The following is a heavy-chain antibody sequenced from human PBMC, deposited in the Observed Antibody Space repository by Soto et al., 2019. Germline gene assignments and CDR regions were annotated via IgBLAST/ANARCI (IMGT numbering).Heavy chain of an antibody. D-gene: IGHD1-1*01. CDR3: ARDTRAGNPDY. V-gene: IGHV3-21*01. J-gene: IGHJ4*02. CDR1: GFTFSSYS. Sequence: EVQLVESGGGLVKPGGSLRLSCAASGFTFSSYSMNWVRQAPGKGLEWVSSISSSSSYIYYADSVKGRFTISIDNAKNSLYLQMNSLRAEDTAVYYCARDTRAGNPDYWGQGTLVTVSS. CDR2: ISSSSSYI.